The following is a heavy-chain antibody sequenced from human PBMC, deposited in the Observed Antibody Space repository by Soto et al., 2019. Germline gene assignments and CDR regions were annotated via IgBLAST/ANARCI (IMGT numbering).Heavy chain of an antibody. Sequence: QVHLVESGGGVVRPGGSLRLSCAASGFTFSTHAMHWVRQAPGKGLEWVALISYDGNTKYYADSVKGRFTISRDNSKNTLYLQMNSLRGEDMAIYYCARDRPYSSSWYPEYWGQGTLVTVSS. CDR3: ARDRPYSSSWYPEY. D-gene: IGHD6-13*01. J-gene: IGHJ4*02. CDR1: GFTFSTHA. V-gene: IGHV3-30-3*01. CDR2: ISYDGNTK.